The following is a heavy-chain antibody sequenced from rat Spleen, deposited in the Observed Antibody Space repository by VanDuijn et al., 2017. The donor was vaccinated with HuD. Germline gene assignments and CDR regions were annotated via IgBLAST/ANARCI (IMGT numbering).Heavy chain of an antibody. CDR3: ATDRNKERFAY. Sequence: EVQLVESGGGLVQPGRSLKLSCAVSGFTFSNYGLHWIRQAPTKGLEWVATITYDGRTTYYRDSVKGRFTISRDNAKSTLYLQMDSLRSEDTATYYCATDRNKERFAYWGQGTLVTVSS. CDR1: GFTFSNYG. V-gene: IGHV5-19*01. CDR2: ITYDGRTT. J-gene: IGHJ3*01. D-gene: IGHD1-10*01.